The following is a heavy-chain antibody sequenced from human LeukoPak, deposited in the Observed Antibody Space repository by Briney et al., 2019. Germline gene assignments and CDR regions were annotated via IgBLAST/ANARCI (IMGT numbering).Heavy chain of an antibody. J-gene: IGHJ5*02. CDR2: IYYSGST. V-gene: IGHV4-39*01. CDR3: ARGRRGAATNNWFDP. D-gene: IGHD1-26*01. Sequence: SETLSLTCTVSGGSISSSSYYWGWIRQPPGKGLEWIGSIYYSGSTYYNPSLKSRVTISVDTSKNQFSLKLSSVTAADTAVYYCARGRRGAATNNWFDPWGQATLVTVSS. CDR1: GGSISSSSYY.